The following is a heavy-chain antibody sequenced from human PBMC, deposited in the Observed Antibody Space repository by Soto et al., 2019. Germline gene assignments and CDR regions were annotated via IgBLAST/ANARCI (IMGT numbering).Heavy chain of an antibody. CDR3: ARVPYGGSYWREFDY. Sequence: PVWCLRLSCAASGFSFCSYSMNWVRQAPGKGLEWVSSIFISSSYIYYADSVKGRFTISRDNAKNSLYLQMNSLRADDTAVYYCARVPYGGSYWREFDYWGQGTLVTVSS. J-gene: IGHJ4*02. D-gene: IGHD1-26*01. V-gene: IGHV3-21*01. CDR1: GFSFCSYS. CDR2: IFISSSYI.